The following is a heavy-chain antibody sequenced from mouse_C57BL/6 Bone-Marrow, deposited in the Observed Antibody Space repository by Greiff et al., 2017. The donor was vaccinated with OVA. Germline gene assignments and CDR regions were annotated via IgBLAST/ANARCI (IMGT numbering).Heavy chain of an antibody. V-gene: IGHV1-54*01. Sequence: QVQLQQSGAELVRPGTSVKVSCKASGYAFTNYLIEWVKQRPGQGLEWIGVINPGSGGTNYNEKFKGKATLTADKSSSTAYMQLSSLTSEDSAVYFCAREERNYYGSPRPDYWGQGTTLTVSS. CDR2: INPGSGGT. J-gene: IGHJ2*01. CDR3: AREERNYYGSPRPDY. CDR1: GYAFTNYL. D-gene: IGHD1-1*01.